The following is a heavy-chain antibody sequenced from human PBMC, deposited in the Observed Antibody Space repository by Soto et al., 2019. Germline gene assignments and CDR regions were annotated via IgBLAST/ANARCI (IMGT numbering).Heavy chain of an antibody. J-gene: IGHJ6*02. CDR2: ISYDGSNK. CDR1: GFTFSSYG. V-gene: IGHV3-30*18. CDR3: AKGYYPDYYYYGMDV. D-gene: IGHD3-10*01. Sequence: QVQLVESGGGVVQPVRSLRLSCAASGFTFSSYGMHWVRQAPGKGLEWVAVISYDGSNKYYADSVKGRFTISRDNSKNTLYLQMNSLRAEDTAVYYCAKGYYPDYYYYGMDVWGQGTTVTVSS.